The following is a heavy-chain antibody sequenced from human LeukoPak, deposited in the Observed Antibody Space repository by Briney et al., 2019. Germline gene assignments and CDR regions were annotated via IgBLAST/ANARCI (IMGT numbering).Heavy chain of an antibody. V-gene: IGHV4-34*01. D-gene: IGHD1-14*01. CDR2: INHSGST. CDR3: ARVLRYLVDY. J-gene: IGHJ4*02. Sequence: KSSETLSLTCAVYGGSFSGYYWSWIRRPPGKGLEWIGEINHSGSTNYNPSLKSRVTISVDTSKNQFSLKLSSVTAADTAVYYCARVLRYLVDYWGQGTLVTVSS. CDR1: GGSFSGYY.